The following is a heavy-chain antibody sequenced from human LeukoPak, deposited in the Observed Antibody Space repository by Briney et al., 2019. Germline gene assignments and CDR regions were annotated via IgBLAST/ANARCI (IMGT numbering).Heavy chain of an antibody. CDR2: IYSGGST. J-gene: IGHJ4*02. CDR3: AREEDSSLGY. V-gene: IGHV3-53*01. Sequence: HPGGSLRLSCAASGFTFSSYGMHWVRQAPGKGLEWVSVIYSGGSTYYADSVKGRFTISRDNSKNTLYLQMNSLRAEDTAVYYCAREEDSSLGYWGQGTLVTVSS. D-gene: IGHD3-22*01. CDR1: GFTFSSYG.